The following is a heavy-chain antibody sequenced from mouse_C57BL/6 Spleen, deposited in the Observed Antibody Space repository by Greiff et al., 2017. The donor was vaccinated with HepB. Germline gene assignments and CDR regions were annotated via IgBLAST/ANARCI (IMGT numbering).Heavy chain of an antibody. CDR3: ARAYYGNYGAY. D-gene: IGHD2-1*01. J-gene: IGHJ3*01. CDR1: GYTFTDYN. CDR2: INPKNGGT. Sequence: EVQLQQSGPELVKPGASVKMSCKASGYTFTDYNMHWVKQSHGKSLEWIGYINPKNGGTSYNQKFKGKATLTVKKSSSTVYMELSSLTSEDSAVYYCARAYYGNYGAYWGQGTLVTVAA. V-gene: IGHV1-22*01.